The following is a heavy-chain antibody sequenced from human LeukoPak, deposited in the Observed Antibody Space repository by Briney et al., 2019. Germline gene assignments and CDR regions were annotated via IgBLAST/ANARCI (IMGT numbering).Heavy chain of an antibody. J-gene: IGHJ6*02. CDR3: AREDFWSGYYYYYYYGMDV. CDR1: GYTFTSYY. CDR2: INPSGGST. D-gene: IGHD3-3*01. V-gene: IGHV1-46*01. Sequence: ASVKVSCKASGYTFTSYYMHWVRQAPGQGLEWMGIINPSGGSTSYAQKFQGRVTITRDTSASTAYMELSSLRSEDTAVYYCAREDFWSGYYYYYYYGMDVWGQGTTVTVSS.